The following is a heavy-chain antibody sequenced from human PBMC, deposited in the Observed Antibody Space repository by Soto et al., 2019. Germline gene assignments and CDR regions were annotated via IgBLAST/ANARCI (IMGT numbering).Heavy chain of an antibody. D-gene: IGHD2-2*01. CDR2: IRGNGDRN. CDR1: GFTFSSYA. CDR3: AKAKYSSSWDDAFDI. J-gene: IGHJ3*02. Sequence: EVKLLESGGGWGQPGGSLRLSCEGSGFTFSSYAMSWVRQAPGKGLEWVSAIRGNGDRNYYADSVRGRFTISRDNSKNTLDLQMDSLRVEDTGVYFCAKAKYSSSWDDAFDIWGQGTKVTVSS. V-gene: IGHV3-23*01.